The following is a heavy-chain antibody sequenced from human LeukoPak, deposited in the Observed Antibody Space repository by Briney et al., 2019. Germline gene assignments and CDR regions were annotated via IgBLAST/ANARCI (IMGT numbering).Heavy chain of an antibody. D-gene: IGHD2-21*01. V-gene: IGHV3-7*01. J-gene: IGHJ5*02. CDR1: GFTFSTYW. Sequence: GGSLRLSCAASGFTFSTYWMSWVRQAPGKGLEWVANIKQAGSEKYYVDSVKGRFTISRDNAKNSLYLQMNSLRAEDTAVYYCARDHCGGDWLCPDSWFDPWGQGTLVTVSS. CDR3: ARDHCGGDWLCPDSWFDP. CDR2: IKQAGSEK.